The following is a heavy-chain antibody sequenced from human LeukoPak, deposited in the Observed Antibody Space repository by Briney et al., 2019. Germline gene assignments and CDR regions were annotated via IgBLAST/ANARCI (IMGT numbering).Heavy chain of an antibody. CDR3: ASAQAYSSGWTLFDY. CDR2: ISGSGGST. D-gene: IGHD6-19*01. V-gene: IGHV3-23*01. Sequence: AGGSLRLSCAASGFTFSSYAMSWVRQAPGKGLEWVSAISGSGGSTYYADSVKGRFTISRDNSKNTLYLQMNSLRAEDTAVYYCASAQAYSSGWTLFDYWGQGTLVTVSS. CDR1: GFTFSSYA. J-gene: IGHJ4*02.